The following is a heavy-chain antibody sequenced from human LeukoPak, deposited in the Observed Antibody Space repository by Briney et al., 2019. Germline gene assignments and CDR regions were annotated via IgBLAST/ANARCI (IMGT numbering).Heavy chain of an antibody. D-gene: IGHD6-13*01. CDR3: AKTASSSWGFFDY. CDR2: IRSDGSIK. J-gene: IGHJ4*02. V-gene: IGHV3-30*02. Sequence: GGSLRLSCAASGFTFSSYGIYWVRQAPGKGLEWVAFIRSDGSIKYYADSVKGRFTISRDNSKNTLYLEINSLRADDTAIYYCAKTASSSWGFFDYWGQGTLVTVSS. CDR1: GFTFSSYG.